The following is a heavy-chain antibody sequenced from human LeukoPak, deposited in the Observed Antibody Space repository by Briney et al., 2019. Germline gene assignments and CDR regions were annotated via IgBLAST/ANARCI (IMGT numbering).Heavy chain of an antibody. V-gene: IGHV3-20*04. D-gene: IGHD2-2*01. CDR1: GFTFDDYA. CDR2: INWNGGST. J-gene: IGHJ4*02. Sequence: GGSLRLSCAASGFTFDDYAMSWVRQAPGKGPEWVSDINWNGGSTGYADSVKGRFTISRDNAKSSLSLQMNSLRGEDTALYYCAREVDCNSTSCYYYFDYWGQGTLVTVSS. CDR3: AREVDCNSTSCYYYFDY.